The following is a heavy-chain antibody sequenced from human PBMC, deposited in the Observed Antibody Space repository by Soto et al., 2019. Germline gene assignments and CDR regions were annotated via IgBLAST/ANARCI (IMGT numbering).Heavy chain of an antibody. CDR2: ISSSSSYI. CDR1: GFTFSSYS. CDR3: ASSSQLLHLSREDDAFDI. J-gene: IGHJ3*02. D-gene: IGHD2-2*02. Sequence: GGSLRLSCAASGFTFSSYSMNWVRQAPGKGLEWVSSISSSSSYIYYADSVKGRFTISRDNAKNSLYLQMNSLRAEDTAVYYCASSSQLLHLSREDDAFDIWGQGTMVTVSS. V-gene: IGHV3-21*01.